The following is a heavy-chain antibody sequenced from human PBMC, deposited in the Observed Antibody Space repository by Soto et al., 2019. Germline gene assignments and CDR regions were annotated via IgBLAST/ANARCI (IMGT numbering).Heavy chain of an antibody. J-gene: IGHJ4*02. CDR1: GYTFTGHG. V-gene: IGHV1-18*04. Sequence: ASVKVSCKTSGYTFTGHGISWVRQAPGQGLEWMGWIIADNGEANYAKNFQGRVTMTTDKSTSTAYMELRSLRSNDTAVYYCARNDYGDYAIDYWGQGTLVTVPS. CDR3: ARNDYGDYAIDY. D-gene: IGHD4-17*01. CDR2: IIADNGEA.